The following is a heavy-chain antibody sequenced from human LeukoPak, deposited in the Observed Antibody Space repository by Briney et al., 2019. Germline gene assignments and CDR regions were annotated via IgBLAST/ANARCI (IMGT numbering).Heavy chain of an antibody. Sequence: SETLSLTCAVYGGSFSGYYWSWIRQPPGKGLEWIGEINHSGSTNYNPSLKSRVTISVDTSKNQFSLKLSSVTAADTAVYYCASFTIHYYDSSGYYGYWGQGTLVTVSS. D-gene: IGHD3-22*01. J-gene: IGHJ4*02. CDR3: ASFTIHYYDSSGYYGY. CDR2: INHSGST. CDR1: GGSFSGYY. V-gene: IGHV4-34*01.